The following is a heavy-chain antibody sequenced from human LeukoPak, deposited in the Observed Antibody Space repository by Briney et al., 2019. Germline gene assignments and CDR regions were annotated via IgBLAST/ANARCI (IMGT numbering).Heavy chain of an antibody. CDR3: ARGSYDILTGHSDAFDI. Sequence: GGSLRLSCAASGFTFSSYDMRWVRQATGKGLEWVSAIGTAGDTYYPGSVKGRFTISRENAKNALYLQMNSLRAGDTAVYYCARGSYDILTGHSDAFDIWGQGTMVTVSS. V-gene: IGHV3-13*01. CDR2: IGTAGDT. J-gene: IGHJ3*02. CDR1: GFTFSSYD. D-gene: IGHD3-9*01.